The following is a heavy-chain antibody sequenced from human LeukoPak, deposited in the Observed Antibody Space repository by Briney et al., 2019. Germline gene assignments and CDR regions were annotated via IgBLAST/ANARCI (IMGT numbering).Heavy chain of an antibody. CDR2: ITSSKSYI. Sequence: GGSLRLSCAASGFTFSSYSMNWVRQAPGKGLEWVSSITSSKSYIYYADSVKGRFTISRDNAKNSLYLQMNSLRAEDTAVYYCARDSLGSGSYYFDYWGQGTLVTVSS. D-gene: IGHD3-10*01. CDR1: GFTFSSYS. CDR3: ARDSLGSGSYYFDY. V-gene: IGHV3-21*01. J-gene: IGHJ4*02.